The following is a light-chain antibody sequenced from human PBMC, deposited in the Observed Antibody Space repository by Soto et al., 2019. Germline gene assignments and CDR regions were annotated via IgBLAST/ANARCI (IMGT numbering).Light chain of an antibody. CDR1: ESIRTW. J-gene: IGKJ1*01. CDR2: DAS. V-gene: IGKV1-5*01. CDR3: QQYHNYPRT. Sequence: DIPMTQSLFTLCASIGERVTLTCLASESIRTWLAWYQHKPGKAPKFLIYDASSLESGVPSRFSGSGSGTEFTLTISNLQPDDFATYFCQQYHNYPRTFGQGTKVDIK.